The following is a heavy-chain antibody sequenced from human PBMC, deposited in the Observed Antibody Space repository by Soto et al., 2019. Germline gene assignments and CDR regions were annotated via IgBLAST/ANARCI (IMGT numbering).Heavy chain of an antibody. D-gene: IGHD3-22*01. CDR1: GGSFSGYY. CDR3: ARGHYYFHCSGFWKGGMDV. Sequence: QVQIQQWGAGLMKPSETRSLTCAVYGGSFSGYYWSWIRQPPGKGLEWIGEINHSGSTNYNPSLKSRVTISVDTAKNQFSLKLSSVAAADTAVYYCARGHYYFHCSGFWKGGMDVCGQGTTVTVSS. V-gene: IGHV4-34*01. CDR2: INHSGST. J-gene: IGHJ6*02.